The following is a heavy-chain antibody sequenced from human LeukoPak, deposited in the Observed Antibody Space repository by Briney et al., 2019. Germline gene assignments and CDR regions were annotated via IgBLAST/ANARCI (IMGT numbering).Heavy chain of an antibody. J-gene: IGHJ4*02. CDR1: GFTFSSYA. CDR3: AKEGRLGYCSGGTCPRDY. V-gene: IGHV3-23*01. CDR2: ISGGGVTT. Sequence: GGSLRLSCAASGFTFSSYAMTWVRQAPGKGLEWVSAISGGGVTTYYADSVKGRFTISRDNSQNTLFLQMNSLRAEDTAIYYCAKEGRLGYCSGGTCPRDYWGQRTLVTVSS. D-gene: IGHD2-15*01.